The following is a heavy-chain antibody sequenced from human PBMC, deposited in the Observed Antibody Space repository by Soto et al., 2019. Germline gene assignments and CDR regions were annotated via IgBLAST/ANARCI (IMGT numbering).Heavy chain of an antibody. CDR1: GFTFSSDA. V-gene: IGHV3-23*01. J-gene: IGHJ6*02. D-gene: IGHD3-3*01. CDR2: ISGSGGST. CDR3: AKERVYDSGHGMDG. Sequence: GGSPRLSCAASGFTFSSDAMSWFRQAPGKGLEWVSAISGSGGSTYYADSVKGRFTISRDNSKNTLYLQMNSLRAEDKAVYYCAKERVYDSGHGMDGGGLGTTVTVS.